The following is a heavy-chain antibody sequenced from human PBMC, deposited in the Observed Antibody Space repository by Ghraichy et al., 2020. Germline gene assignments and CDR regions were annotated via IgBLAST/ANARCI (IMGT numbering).Heavy chain of an antibody. D-gene: IGHD1-26*01. Sequence: GGSLRLSCAASGFIFDDYAMHWVRQAPGKGLEWVSAISWNSGSIGYADSVKGRFTISRDNAKNSLYLQMNSLKPEDTALYYCARAGRRASAGLGWGQGTLVTVSS. V-gene: IGHV3-9*01. CDR1: GFIFDDYA. J-gene: IGHJ4*02. CDR3: ARAGRRASAGLG. CDR2: ISWNSGSI.